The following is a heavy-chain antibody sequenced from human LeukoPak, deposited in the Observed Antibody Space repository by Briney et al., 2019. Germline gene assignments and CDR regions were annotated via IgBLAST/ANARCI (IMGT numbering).Heavy chain of an antibody. V-gene: IGHV4-4*07. CDR2: IYSTGII. J-gene: IGHJ5*02. Sequence: PSETLSLTCTVSGGSITNYYWSWIRQSAGKGLEWIGRIYSTGIITYNPSLKSRVTMSVDTSKNQLSLRLISVTAADTAVYYCTRDSGTSGEVKFAPWGQGSLVTVSS. D-gene: IGHD3-10*01. CDR1: GGSITNYY. CDR3: TRDSGTSGEVKFAP.